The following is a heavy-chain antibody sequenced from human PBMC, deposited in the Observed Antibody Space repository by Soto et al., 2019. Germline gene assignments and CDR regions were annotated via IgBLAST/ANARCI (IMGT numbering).Heavy chain of an antibody. Sequence: GVLRLSCAASGFTFSSYEMNWVRQAPGKGLEWVSYISSSGSTIYYADSVKGRFTISRDNAKNSLYLQMNSLRAEDTAVYYCARYCSGGSCYSGVDYWGQGTLVTVSS. V-gene: IGHV3-48*03. D-gene: IGHD2-15*01. J-gene: IGHJ4*02. CDR2: ISSSGSTI. CDR3: ARYCSGGSCYSGVDY. CDR1: GFTFSSYE.